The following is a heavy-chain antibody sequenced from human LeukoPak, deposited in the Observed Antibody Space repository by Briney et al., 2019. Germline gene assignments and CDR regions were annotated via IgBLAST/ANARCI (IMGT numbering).Heavy chain of an antibody. J-gene: IGHJ4*02. D-gene: IGHD2-15*01. V-gene: IGHV1-46*03. CDR2: INPSGGST. CDR3: ARDENCSSGSCYFSFDY. Sequence: ASVKVSCKASGYTFTSYYMHWVRQAPGQGLEWMGIINPSGGSTSYAQKFQGRVTMTRDTSTSTVYMELSSLRSEDTAVYYCARDENCSSGSCYFSFDYWGQGTLVTVSS. CDR1: GYTFTSYY.